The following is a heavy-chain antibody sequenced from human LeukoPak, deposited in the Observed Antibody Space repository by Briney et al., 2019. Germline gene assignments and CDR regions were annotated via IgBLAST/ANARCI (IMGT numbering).Heavy chain of an antibody. CDR1: GGSISSYY. J-gene: IGHJ5*02. V-gene: IGHV4-4*07. Sequence: PSETLSLTCTVSGGSISSYYWSWIRQPAGKGLEWIGRIYTSGSTKYNPSLKSRVTMSVDTSKNQFSLKLSSVTAADTAVYYCARDWRYSSRWPLPAPGWFDPWGQGILVTVSS. D-gene: IGHD6-13*01. CDR2: IYTSGST. CDR3: ARDWRYSSRWPLPAPGWFDP.